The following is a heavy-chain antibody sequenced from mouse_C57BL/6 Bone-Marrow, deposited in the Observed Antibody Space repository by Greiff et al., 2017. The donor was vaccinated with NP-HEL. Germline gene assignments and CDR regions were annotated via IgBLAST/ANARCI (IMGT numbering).Heavy chain of an antibody. V-gene: IGHV7-3*01. CDR1: GFTFTDYY. Sequence: EVKVVESGGGLVQPGGSLSLSCAASGFTFTDYYMSWVRQPPGKALEWLVFIRNKANGYTTEYSASVKGRFTISRDKSQSLLYLQMNALRAEDSATYYCARSIYYDYADDPFYAMDHWGQGTSVTVSS. CDR3: ARSIYYDYADDPFYAMDH. CDR2: IRNKANGYTT. J-gene: IGHJ4*01. D-gene: IGHD2-4*01.